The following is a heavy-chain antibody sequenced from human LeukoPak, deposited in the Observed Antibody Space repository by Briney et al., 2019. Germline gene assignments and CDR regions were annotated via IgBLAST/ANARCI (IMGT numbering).Heavy chain of an antibody. CDR3: ARGSMVRGSGWFDP. CDR1: GYTFTGFY. V-gene: IGHV1-2*02. D-gene: IGHD3-10*01. CDR2: INPITGGT. J-gene: IGHJ5*02. Sequence: ASVKVSRKASGYTFTGFYMHWVRQAPGQGLEWVGWINPITGGTNYAQKFQGTVRMTRDTSISTAYMELSSLKSDDTAVYYCARGSMVRGSGWFDPWGQGTLVTVSS.